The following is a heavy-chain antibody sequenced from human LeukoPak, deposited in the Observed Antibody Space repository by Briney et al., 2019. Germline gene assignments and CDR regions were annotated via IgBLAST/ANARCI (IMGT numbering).Heavy chain of an antibody. Sequence: PGGSLRLSCEASGFTFSSYRMHWVRQAPGKGLVWVSRINPNGITTAYADFVKGRFTVSRDNAKNTLYLQMNSLRAEDTAVYYCARGNPRPSLVGSKGPFDYWGQGTLVTVSS. CDR2: INPNGITT. J-gene: IGHJ4*02. CDR3: ARGNPRPSLVGSKGPFDY. V-gene: IGHV3-74*01. D-gene: IGHD1-26*01. CDR1: GFTFSSYR.